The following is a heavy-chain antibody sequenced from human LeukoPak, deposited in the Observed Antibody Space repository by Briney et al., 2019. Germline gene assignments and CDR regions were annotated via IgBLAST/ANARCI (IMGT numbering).Heavy chain of an antibody. Sequence: GGSLRLSCAASGFSVRTTYMSWVRQAPGKRLEWVSVLYTGGGTDHADSVKGRFTISRDNSKNTLSLQMNSLRVEDTAIYYCTRSGYRHPYHFDSWGQGTLVIVSS. D-gene: IGHD3-22*01. J-gene: IGHJ4*02. CDR1: GFSVRTTY. CDR3: TRSGYRHPYHFDS. V-gene: IGHV3-53*01. CDR2: LYTGGGT.